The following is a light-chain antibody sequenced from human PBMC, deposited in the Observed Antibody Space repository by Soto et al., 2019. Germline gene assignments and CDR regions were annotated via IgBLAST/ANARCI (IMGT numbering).Light chain of an antibody. CDR1: QGISNY. J-gene: IGKJ5*01. CDR3: QQYAVSPIT. V-gene: IGKV1-27*01. Sequence: DIQMTQSPSSLSASVGDRVTITCRASQGISNYLAWYQQKPGKVPKLLIYAASTLQAGVPSRFSGSGSGTDFTLTISRLEPEDFAVFYCQQYAVSPITFGQGTRLEIK. CDR2: AAS.